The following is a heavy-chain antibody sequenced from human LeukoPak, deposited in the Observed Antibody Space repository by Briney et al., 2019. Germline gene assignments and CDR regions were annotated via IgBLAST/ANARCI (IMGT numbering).Heavy chain of an antibody. D-gene: IGHD5-18*01. J-gene: IGHJ4*02. CDR2: IYNSGST. Sequence: PSETLSLTCTVSGGSISSYCWSWIRQPPGKGMEWVGYIYNSGSTKYNPSLKSRVTISEDTSKNQFSLKLSSVTAADTAVYYCARARPDTAMAVDYWGQGTLVTVSS. CDR1: GGSISSYC. V-gene: IGHV4-59*01. CDR3: ARARPDTAMAVDY.